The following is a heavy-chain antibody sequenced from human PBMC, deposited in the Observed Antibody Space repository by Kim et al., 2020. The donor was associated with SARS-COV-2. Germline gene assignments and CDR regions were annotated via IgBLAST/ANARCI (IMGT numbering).Heavy chain of an antibody. CDR3: AREATKGRYFDY. V-gene: IGHV3-48*03. Sequence: GGSLRLSCAAYGFTFTNYEMNWVRQAPGKGLEWVLYISSSGSTIYYADSVKGRFTISRDNAKNSLYLQMNSLRAEDTAVYYCAREATKGRYFDYWGRGTLVTVSS. D-gene: IGHD3-10*01. CDR2: ISSSGSTI. CDR1: GFTFTNYE. J-gene: IGHJ4*02.